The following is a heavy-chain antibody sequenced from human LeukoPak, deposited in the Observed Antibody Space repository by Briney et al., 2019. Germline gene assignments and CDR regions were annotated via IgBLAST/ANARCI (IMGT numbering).Heavy chain of an antibody. Sequence: GGSLRLSCAASGFTFSSYAMSWVRQAPGKGLEWVSAISGSGGSTYYADSVKGRFTISGDNSKNTLYLQMNSLRAEDTAVYYCANRGYSYGVDYWGQGTLVTVSS. D-gene: IGHD5-18*01. J-gene: IGHJ4*02. V-gene: IGHV3-23*01. CDR1: GFTFSSYA. CDR2: ISGSGGST. CDR3: ANRGYSYGVDY.